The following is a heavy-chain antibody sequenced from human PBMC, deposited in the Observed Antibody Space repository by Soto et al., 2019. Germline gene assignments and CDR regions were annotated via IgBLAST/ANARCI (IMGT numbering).Heavy chain of an antibody. D-gene: IGHD6-13*01. CDR3: ARGAGISSSWYGFDY. CDR2: IKQDGSEK. Sequence: PGGPLRLSCAASGFTFSSYWMSWVRQAPGKGLEWVANIKQDGSEKYYVDSVKGRFTIPRDNAKNSLYLQMNSLRAEDTAVYYCARGAGISSSWYGFDYWGQGTLVTVSS. CDR1: GFTFSSYW. J-gene: IGHJ4*02. V-gene: IGHV3-7*03.